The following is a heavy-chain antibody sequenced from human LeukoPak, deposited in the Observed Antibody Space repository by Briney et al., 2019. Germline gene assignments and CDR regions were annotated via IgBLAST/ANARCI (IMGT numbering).Heavy chain of an antibody. CDR3: ARTEDSGSFDY. CDR2: ISSSSSTI. D-gene: IGHD1-26*01. CDR1: GFTFSSYS. J-gene: IGHJ4*02. V-gene: IGHV3-48*01. Sequence: GGSLRLSCAASGFTFSSYSMNWVRQAPGKGLEWVSYISSSSSTIYYADSVKGRFTISRDNAKNSLYLQMNSLRAEDTGVYYCARTEDSGSFDYWGQGTLVTVSS.